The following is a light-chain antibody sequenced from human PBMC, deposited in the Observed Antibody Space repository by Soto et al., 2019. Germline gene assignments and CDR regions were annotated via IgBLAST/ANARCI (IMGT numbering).Light chain of an antibody. J-gene: IGKJ1*01. CDR3: LQDYNYPRT. CDR1: QGIRKD. CDR2: ATS. V-gene: IGKV1-6*01. Sequence: IQMTQSPSSLSASLVDRVTMTCRASQGIRKDLAWYQQKPGKAPKLLIYATSSLQSGVPSRFSGSGSGRDFTLTISSLQPEDFATYYCLQDYNYPRTFGQGTKVDIK.